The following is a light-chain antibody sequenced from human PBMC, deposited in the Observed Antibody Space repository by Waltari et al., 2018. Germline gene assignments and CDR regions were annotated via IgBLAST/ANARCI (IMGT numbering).Light chain of an antibody. J-gene: IGKJ2*01. CDR2: LGS. CDR1: QSLLHSNGYNY. V-gene: IGKV2-28*01. CDR3: MQALQTPMYT. Sequence: DIVMTQSPLSLPVTPGEPASISCRSSQSLLHSNGYNYLDWYLQKPGQAPQLLICLGSNRASGVPDRFSGSGSGTDFTLKISRVEAEDVGVYYCMQALQTPMYTFGQGTKLEIK.